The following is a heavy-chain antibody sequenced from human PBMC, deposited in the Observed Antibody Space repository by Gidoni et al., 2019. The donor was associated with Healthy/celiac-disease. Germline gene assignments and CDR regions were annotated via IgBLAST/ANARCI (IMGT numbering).Heavy chain of an antibody. V-gene: IGHV1-2*02. D-gene: IGHD1-26*01. CDR3: ARETGGSYSFDY. CDR2: INPNSGDT. CDR1: GYTFTGYY. Sequence: QVLLVQSGAEVKKPGASVKVSCKASGYTFTGYYIHWVRLAPGKGLEWMGWINPNSGDTSYAQKFQGRVTMTRDTSINTAYMDLSRLRSDDTAVYFCARETGGSYSFDYWGQGTLVTVSS. J-gene: IGHJ4*02.